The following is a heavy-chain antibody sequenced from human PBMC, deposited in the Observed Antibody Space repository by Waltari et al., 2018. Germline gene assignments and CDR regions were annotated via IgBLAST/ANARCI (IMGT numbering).Heavy chain of an antibody. D-gene: IGHD3-10*01. Sequence: QVQLLQSGDEVKKPGASVKVSCQASGYTFTGYYMHWVRQAPGQGLEWMGRINPNGGGTDYAQKFRGRVTMTRDTSTSTAYMELSSLTSDDTAVYYCARIPAWYGEILNYWGQGTLVTVSS. CDR2: INPNGGGT. CDR1: GYTFTGYY. CDR3: ARIPAWYGEILNY. V-gene: IGHV1-2*06. J-gene: IGHJ4*02.